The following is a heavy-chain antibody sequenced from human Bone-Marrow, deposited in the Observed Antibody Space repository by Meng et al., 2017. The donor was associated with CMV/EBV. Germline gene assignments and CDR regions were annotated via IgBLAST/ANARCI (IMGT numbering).Heavy chain of an antibody. J-gene: IGHJ5*02. CDR3: AREGVVAADNWFDP. CDR1: GYTFTGYY. Sequence: QGPRVQSGGEVKKPGDSVKVYCKASGYTFTGYYMHWVRQAPGQGLEWMGWINPNSGGTNYAQKFQGRVTMTRDTSISTAYMELSRLRSDDTAVYYCAREGVVAADNWFDPWGQGTLVTVSS. CDR2: INPNSGGT. D-gene: IGHD2-15*01. V-gene: IGHV1-2*02.